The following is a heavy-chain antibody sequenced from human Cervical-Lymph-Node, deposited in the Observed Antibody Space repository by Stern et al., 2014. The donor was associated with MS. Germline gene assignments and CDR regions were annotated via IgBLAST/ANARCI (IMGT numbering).Heavy chain of an antibody. V-gene: IGHV4-61*02. Sequence: QVQLQESGPGLVKPSQTLSLTCTVSGGSISSGSYYWSWIRQPAGKGLEWIGRIYTSGSTNYNPPLKSRVTISEAPPKNQFPLKLSSVTAADTAVYYCARDGDLWREPFDYWGQGTLVTVSS. CDR1: GGSISSGSYY. D-gene: IGHD1-26*01. J-gene: IGHJ4*02. CDR2: IYTSGST. CDR3: ARDGDLWREPFDY.